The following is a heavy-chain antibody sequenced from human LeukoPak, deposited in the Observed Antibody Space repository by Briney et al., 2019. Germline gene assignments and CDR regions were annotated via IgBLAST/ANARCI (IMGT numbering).Heavy chain of an antibody. CDR1: GFTVISNY. CDR3: AKATVMTTVTTVDY. Sequence: PGGPLLLSCAASGFTVISNYMSWFRQAPRRGLEWLSVIYCGGSTYYADSVKGRFTISRDNSKNTLYLQMNSLRAEDTAVYYCAKATVMTTVTTVDYWGQGTLVTVSS. J-gene: IGHJ4*02. D-gene: IGHD4-17*01. V-gene: IGHV3-53*05. CDR2: IYCGGST.